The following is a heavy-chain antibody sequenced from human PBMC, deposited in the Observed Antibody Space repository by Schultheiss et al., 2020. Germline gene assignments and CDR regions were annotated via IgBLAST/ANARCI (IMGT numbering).Heavy chain of an antibody. V-gene: IGHV1-2*04. Sequence: ASVKVSGKASGGTFSSYAISWVRQAPGQGLEWMGWINPNSGGTNYAQKFQGWVTMTRDTSISTAYMELSRLRSDDTAVYYCARDGPSYYYYGMNVWGQGTTVTVSS. CDR3: ARDGPSYYYYGMNV. CDR1: GGTFSSYA. J-gene: IGHJ6*02. CDR2: INPNSGGT.